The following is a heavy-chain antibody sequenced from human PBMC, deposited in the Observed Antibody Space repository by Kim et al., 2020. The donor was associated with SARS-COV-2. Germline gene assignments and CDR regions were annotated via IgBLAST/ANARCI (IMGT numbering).Heavy chain of an antibody. J-gene: IGHJ4*02. Sequence: GGSLRLSCAASGFTFSSYGMHWVRQAPGKGLEWVAVISYDGSNKYYADSVKGRFTISRDNSKNTLYLQMNSLRAEDTAVYYCASGPGYCGGDCYSGYWGQGTLVTVSS. V-gene: IGHV3-33*05. D-gene: IGHD2-21*02. CDR3: ASGPGYCGGDCYSGY. CDR1: GFTFSSYG. CDR2: ISYDGSNK.